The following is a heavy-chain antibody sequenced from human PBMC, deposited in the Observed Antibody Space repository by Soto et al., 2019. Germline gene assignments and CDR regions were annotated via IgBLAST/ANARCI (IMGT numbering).Heavy chain of an antibody. Sequence: GGSLRLSCAASGFTFSSYSMNWVRQAPGKGLEWVSYISSSSSTIYYADSVKGRFTISRDNAKNSLYLQMNSLRAEDTAVYYCASGCSGGSCYLYYYYYYMDVWGKGTTVTVSS. CDR2: ISSSSSTI. CDR1: GFTFSSYS. D-gene: IGHD2-15*01. J-gene: IGHJ6*03. CDR3: ASGCSGGSCYLYYYYYYMDV. V-gene: IGHV3-48*01.